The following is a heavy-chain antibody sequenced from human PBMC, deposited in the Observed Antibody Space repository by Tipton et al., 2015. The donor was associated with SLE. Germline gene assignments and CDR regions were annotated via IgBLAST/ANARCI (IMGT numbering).Heavy chain of an antibody. V-gene: IGHV3-23*01. J-gene: IGHJ5*02. CDR3: AKASMSNGYYRTNWFDL. CDR2: ISGSGGST. CDR1: GFTFKTFP. Sequence: SLRLSCAASGFTFKTFPMSWVRQAPGKGLEWVSSISGSGGSTYNADSVKGRFTVSRDNSQNTLFLQMNSLRVEDTGVYYCAKASMSNGYYRTNWFDLRGQGTLVTVSS. D-gene: IGHD3-3*01.